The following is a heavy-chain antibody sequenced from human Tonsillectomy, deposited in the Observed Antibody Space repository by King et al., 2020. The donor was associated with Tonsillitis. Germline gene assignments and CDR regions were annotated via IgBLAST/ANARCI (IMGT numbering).Heavy chain of an antibody. J-gene: IGHJ5*02. V-gene: IGHV3-9*01. CDR2: ISWNSDSI. CDR1: RFTFDDYA. Sequence: VQLVESGGGLVQPGRSLRLSCAASRFTFDDYAMHWVRQAPGKGLEWVSGISWNSDSIDYADPVKGRFTISRDNAKNAPYLQMNSLRGEDTALYYCAKDIGAEAGGWFDPWGQGTLVTVSS. D-gene: IGHD6-13*01. CDR3: AKDIGAEAGGWFDP.